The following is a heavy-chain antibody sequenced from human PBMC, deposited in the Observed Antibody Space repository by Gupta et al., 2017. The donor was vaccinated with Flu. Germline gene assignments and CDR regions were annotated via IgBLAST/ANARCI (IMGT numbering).Heavy chain of an antibody. D-gene: IGHD5-24*01. CDR2: ISHDGSNY. CDR1: GFSFRNNG. Sequence: QERVVESGGGVVQPGRSLRLSCAASGFSFRNNGMHWVRQAPGKGLEWVAVISHDGSNYYHTDSVKGRFTISRDNSKNTLYLQMSSLRTEDTAVYYCAKDWRWNNNNYGMNVWGQGTTVTVSS. J-gene: IGHJ6*02. CDR3: AKDWRWNNNNYGMNV. V-gene: IGHV3-30*18.